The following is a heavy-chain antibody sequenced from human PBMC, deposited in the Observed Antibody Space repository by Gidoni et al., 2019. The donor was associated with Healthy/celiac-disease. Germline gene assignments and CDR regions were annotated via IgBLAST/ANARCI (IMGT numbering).Heavy chain of an antibody. CDR3: ATSRLGYCSGGSCSLFYYYGMDV. J-gene: IGHJ6*02. V-gene: IGHV1-24*01. D-gene: IGHD2-15*01. CDR2: FDPGDGET. Sequence: QVQLVQSGAEVKKPGASVKVSCKVSGYTLTELSMHWVRQAPGKGLEWMGGFDPGDGETIYAQKFQGRVTMTEDTSTDTAYMELSSLRSEDTAVYYCATSRLGYCSGGSCSLFYYYGMDVWGQGTTVTVSS. CDR1: GYTLTELS.